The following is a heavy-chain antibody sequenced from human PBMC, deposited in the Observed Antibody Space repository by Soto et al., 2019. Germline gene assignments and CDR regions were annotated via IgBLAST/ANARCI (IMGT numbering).Heavy chain of an antibody. CDR3: ARDRREMATMYYFDY. D-gene: IGHD5-12*01. J-gene: IGHJ4*02. Sequence: QVQLVQSGAEVKKPGSSVNVSCKASGGTFSSYAISWVRQAPGQGLEWMGGIIPIFGTANYAQKFQGRVTITADESTSTAYMELSSLRSEDTAVYYCARDRREMATMYYFDYWGQGTLVTVSS. CDR1: GGTFSSYA. V-gene: IGHV1-69*01. CDR2: IIPIFGTA.